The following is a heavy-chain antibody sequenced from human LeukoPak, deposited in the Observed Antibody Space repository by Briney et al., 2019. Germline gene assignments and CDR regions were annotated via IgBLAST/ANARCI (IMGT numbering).Heavy chain of an antibody. CDR1: GFTFDDYA. Sequence: PGGSLRLSCAASGFTFDDYAMHWVRQAPGKGLEWVSLISGDGGSTYYADSVKGRFTISRDNAKNSLYLQMDGLRAEDTAVYYCARDRGAVAATWFDYWGQGTLVTVSS. CDR2: ISGDGGST. V-gene: IGHV3-43*02. CDR3: ARDRGAVAATWFDY. D-gene: IGHD6-19*01. J-gene: IGHJ4*02.